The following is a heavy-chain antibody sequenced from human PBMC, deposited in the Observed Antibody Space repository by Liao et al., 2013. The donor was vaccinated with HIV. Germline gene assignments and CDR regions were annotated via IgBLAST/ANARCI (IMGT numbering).Heavy chain of an antibody. Sequence: QVQLQQWGAGLLKPSETLSLTCAVFSGSFSGYYWSWIRQSPGKGLEWIGEINHSGSTNYNPSLKSRVTISLDTSKNQFSLKLSSVTAADTAVYYCARIPLYSSGWFDHWYFDLWGRGTLVTVSS. CDR2: INHSGST. CDR1: SGSFSGYY. D-gene: IGHD6-19*01. J-gene: IGHJ2*01. V-gene: IGHV4-34*01. CDR3: ARIPLYSSGWFDHWYFDL.